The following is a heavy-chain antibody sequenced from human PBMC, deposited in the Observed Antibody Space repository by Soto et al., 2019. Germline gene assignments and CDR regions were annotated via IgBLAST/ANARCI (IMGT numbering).Heavy chain of an antibody. CDR2: INAGNGNT. J-gene: IGHJ4*02. D-gene: IGHD3-10*01. CDR1: VYTFTSYA. CDR3: AKDEYYYSRSGHYIFDS. V-gene: IGHV1-3*01. Sequence: ASVKVSCKASVYTFTSYAMHWVRQAPGQRLEWMGWINAGNGNTKYSQKFQGRFTISRDNSKKTLYLQMNSLRPEDTALYYCAKDEYYYSRSGHYIFDSWGQGTLVTGSS.